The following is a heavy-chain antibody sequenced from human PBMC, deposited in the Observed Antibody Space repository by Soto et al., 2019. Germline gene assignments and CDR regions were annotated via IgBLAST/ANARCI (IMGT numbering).Heavy chain of an antibody. D-gene: IGHD1-26*01. Sequence: QVQLVESGGGVVQPGRSLRLSCAASGFTFSSYGMHWVRQAPGKGLEWVAVIWYDGSNKNYADSVKGRFTISRDNSKNTLYLQMNSLRAEDTAVYYCAREERVGANYYYYYGMDVWGQGTTVTVSS. CDR3: AREERVGANYYYYYGMDV. V-gene: IGHV3-33*01. CDR1: GFTFSSYG. J-gene: IGHJ6*02. CDR2: IWYDGSNK.